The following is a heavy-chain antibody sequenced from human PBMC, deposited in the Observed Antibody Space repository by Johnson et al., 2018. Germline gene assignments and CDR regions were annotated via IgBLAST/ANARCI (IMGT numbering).Heavy chain of an antibody. CDR3: AGSKGSGPPVWSDAFDI. V-gene: IGHV3-30*03. D-gene: IGHD6-19*01. J-gene: IGHJ3*02. Sequence: QVQLVESGGGVVQPGRSXRLSCAASGFTFSSYGMHWVRQAPGKGLEWVAVISYDGSNKYYADSVKGRFTISKDNSKNTLYLQMNSLRAEETAVYYRAGSKGSGPPVWSDAFDIWGQGTMVTVSS. CDR1: GFTFSSYG. CDR2: ISYDGSNK.